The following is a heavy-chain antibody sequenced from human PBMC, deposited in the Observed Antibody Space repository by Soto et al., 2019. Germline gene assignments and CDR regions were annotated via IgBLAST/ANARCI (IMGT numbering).Heavy chain of an antibody. CDR1: GGSISSGDYY. CDR2: IYYSGST. J-gene: IGHJ5*02. Sequence: QVQLQESGPGLVKPSQTLSLTCTVSGGSISSGDYYWSWIRQPPGKGLEWIGYIYYSGSTYYNPSLKTGVTIAVDTSKNQFSLKLSSVTAADTAVYYCARGGFHYYGSGAGGFDPWGQGTLVTVSS. CDR3: ARGGFHYYGSGAGGFDP. V-gene: IGHV4-30-4*01. D-gene: IGHD3-10*01.